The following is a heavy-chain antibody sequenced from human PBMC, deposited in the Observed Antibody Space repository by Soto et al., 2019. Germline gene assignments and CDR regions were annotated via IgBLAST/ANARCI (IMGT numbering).Heavy chain of an antibody. CDR1: GFTFSSYG. CDR2: IWYDGSNK. D-gene: IGHD3-10*01. CDR3: ARDRTYYYGSGREDV. Sequence: SLKISCAASGFTFSSYGMHWVRQAPGKGLEWVAVIWYDGSNKYYADSVKGRFTISRDNSKNTLYLQMNSLRAEDTAVYYCARDRTYYYGSGREDVWGKGTTVTVSS. J-gene: IGHJ6*04. V-gene: IGHV3-33*01.